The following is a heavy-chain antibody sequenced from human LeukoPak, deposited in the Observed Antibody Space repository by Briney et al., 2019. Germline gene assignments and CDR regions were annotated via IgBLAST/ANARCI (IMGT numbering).Heavy chain of an antibody. CDR2: ISYDGSNK. V-gene: IGHV3-30-3*01. J-gene: IGHJ4*02. CDR3: ARGPQLNY. Sequence: QPGGSLRLSCAASGFTFSSYAMHWVRQAPGKGLEWVAVISYDGSNKYYADSVKGRFTISRDNSKNTLYLQMNSLRAEDTAVHYCARGPQLNYWGQGTLVTVSS. CDR1: GFTFSSYA.